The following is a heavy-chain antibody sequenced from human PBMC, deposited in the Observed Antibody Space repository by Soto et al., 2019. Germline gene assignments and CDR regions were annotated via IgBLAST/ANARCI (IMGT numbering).Heavy chain of an antibody. J-gene: IGHJ6*02. Sequence: QVQLVQSGGEVKKPGASVKVSCKASGYSFTNYGINWVRQAPGQGFEWMGWISNYNGNSKYAEDVQDRITMTTDPFTNITYMELRSLRSDDTAVYFCASGWYHDFPVPWYGMDVWGQGTTVTVSS. V-gene: IGHV1-18*01. CDR3: ASGWYHDFPVPWYGMDV. D-gene: IGHD3-3*01. CDR2: ISNYNGNS. CDR1: GYSFTNYG.